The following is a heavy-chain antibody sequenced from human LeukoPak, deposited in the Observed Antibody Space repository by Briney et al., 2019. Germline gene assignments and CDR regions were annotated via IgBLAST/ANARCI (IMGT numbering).Heavy chain of an antibody. D-gene: IGHD3-10*01. CDR3: ARDGTMVRGGMGY. CDR2: IYTSGST. V-gene: IGHV4-61*02. J-gene: IGHJ4*02. Sequence: SETLSLTCTVSGGSISSGSYYWSWIRQPAGKGLEWIGRIYTSGSTNYNPSLKSRVTISVDTSKNQFSLKLSSVTAADTAVYYCARDGTMVRGGMGYWGQGTLVTVSS. CDR1: GGSISSGSYY.